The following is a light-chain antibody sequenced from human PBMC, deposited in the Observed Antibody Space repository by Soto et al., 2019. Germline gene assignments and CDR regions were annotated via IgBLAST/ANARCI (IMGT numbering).Light chain of an antibody. J-gene: IGKJ3*01. CDR1: QSVSSSY. V-gene: IGKV3-20*01. CDR3: QQYGSSPLT. Sequence: EIVLTQSPGTLSLSPGERATLSCRASQSVSSSYLAWYQQKPGQAPRLLIYGASSRATGIPDGFSGSGSGTDFTLTISRLEPEDFAVYYCQQYGSSPLTFRPGTKVDIK. CDR2: GAS.